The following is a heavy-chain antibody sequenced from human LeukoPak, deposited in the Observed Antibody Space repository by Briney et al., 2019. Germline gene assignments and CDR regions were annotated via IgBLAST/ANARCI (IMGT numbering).Heavy chain of an antibody. CDR1: GGSFSGYY. CDR3: ARGLRFLEWLLGS. J-gene: IGHJ5*02. V-gene: IGHV4-34*01. D-gene: IGHD3-3*01. Sequence: SETLSLTCAVYGGSFSGYYWSWIRQPPGKGLEWIGEINHSGSTNYNPSLKSRVTIPVDTSKNQFSLKLSSVTAADTAVYYCARGLRFLEWLLGSWGQGTLVTVSS. CDR2: INHSGST.